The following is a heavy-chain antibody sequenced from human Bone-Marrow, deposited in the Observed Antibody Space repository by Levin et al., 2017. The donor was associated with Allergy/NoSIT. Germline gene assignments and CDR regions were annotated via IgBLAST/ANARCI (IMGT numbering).Heavy chain of an antibody. CDR1: GYSFSLYW. V-gene: IGHV5-10-1*01. J-gene: IGHJ4*02. CDR2: IDPSDSQT. CDR3: ARHIPHGFRLFDS. D-gene: IGHD2-2*02. Sequence: ASVKVSCKDSGYSFSLYWISWVRQVPGKGLEWMGRIDPSDSQTKYSPSFQGHVTISADTSISTAYLQWSSLKASDTAMYYCARHIPHGFRLFDSWGQGTLVTVSS.